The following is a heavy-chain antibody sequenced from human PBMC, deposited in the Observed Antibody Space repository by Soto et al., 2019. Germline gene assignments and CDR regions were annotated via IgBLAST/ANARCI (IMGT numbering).Heavy chain of an antibody. CDR1: GYTFSRYG. J-gene: IGHJ4*02. CDR3: ARERKWAPLPY. D-gene: IGHD1-26*01. V-gene: IGHV1-18*01. CDR2: INGNTGHT. Sequence: QVQLVQSGAEVREPGASVKVSCKTSGYTFSRYGITWVRQAPGQGLEWRGWINGNTGHTIYTMNLEDRLTISTDTPTSTAYLELRSLNSDDTAVYYCARERKWAPLPYWGQGTLVTVSS.